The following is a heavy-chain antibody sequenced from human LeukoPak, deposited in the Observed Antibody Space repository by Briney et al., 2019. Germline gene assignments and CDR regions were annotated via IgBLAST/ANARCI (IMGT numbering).Heavy chain of an antibody. CDR3: ARGGGSYSFDS. V-gene: IGHV4-30-4*08. CDR2: IYYTGST. J-gene: IGHJ4*02. D-gene: IGHD1-26*01. Sequence: SETLSLTCTVSGGSISSGDYYWSWIRQPPGKGLEWIGYIYYTGSTYYNPSLKGRVTISVDTSKNQFSLKLSSVTAADTAVYYCARGGGSYSFDSWGQGTLVTVSS. CDR1: GGSISSGDYY.